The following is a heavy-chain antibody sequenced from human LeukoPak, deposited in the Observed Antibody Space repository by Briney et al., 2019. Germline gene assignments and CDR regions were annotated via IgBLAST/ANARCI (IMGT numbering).Heavy chain of an antibody. CDR2: IYYTGST. D-gene: IGHD3-10*01. CDR3: ARVPYYYGSGTQDY. CDR1: GGSISSYY. Sequence: SETLSLTCTVSGGSISSYYWSWIRQPPGKGLEWIGNIYYTGSTNYNPSLKSRVTISVDTSKNQFSLRLSSVTAADTAVYYCARVPYYYGSGTQDYWGQGTLVTVSS. J-gene: IGHJ4*02. V-gene: IGHV4-59*01.